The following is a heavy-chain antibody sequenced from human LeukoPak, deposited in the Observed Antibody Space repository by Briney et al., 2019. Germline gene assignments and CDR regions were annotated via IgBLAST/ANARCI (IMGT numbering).Heavy chain of an antibody. D-gene: IGHD3-22*01. Sequence: SQTLSLTCTVSSDSISSGGYSWNWIRRPPGKGLEWIGYIYHTGNTYYNPSLKSRVTISVDRSKNQFSLKLSSVTAADTAVYYCARGRYYYDSGGYYIPSYFDYWGQGTLVTVSS. CDR1: SDSISSGGYS. CDR3: ARGRYYYDSGGYYIPSYFDY. CDR2: IYHTGNT. V-gene: IGHV4-30-2*01. J-gene: IGHJ4*02.